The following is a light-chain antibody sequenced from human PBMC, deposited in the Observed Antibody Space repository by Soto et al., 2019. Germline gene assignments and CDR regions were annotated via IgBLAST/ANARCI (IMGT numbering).Light chain of an antibody. CDR2: DVS. CDR1: SSDVGGYNY. V-gene: IGLV2-11*01. Sequence: QSALTQPRSVSGSPGQSVTISCTGTSSDVGGYNYVSWYQQHPGKAPKLMIYDVSKRPSGVPDRFSGSKSGNTASLTISGLQDEDEADYYCCSYAGSNYVFGTGTKVTVL. J-gene: IGLJ1*01. CDR3: CSYAGSNYV.